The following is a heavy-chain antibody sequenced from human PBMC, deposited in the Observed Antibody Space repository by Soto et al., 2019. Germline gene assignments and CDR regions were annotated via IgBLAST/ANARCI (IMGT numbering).Heavy chain of an antibody. CDR2: INWNGGKT. J-gene: IGHJ4*02. D-gene: IGHD3-22*01. CDR1: GFTFDDYG. Sequence: EVQLVESGGGVVRPGGSLRLSCAASGFTFDDYGMTWVRQDPGKGLEWVSDINWNGGKTGYADSVKGRFTISRDNAKNSLYLQMNSLRAEDTALYYCARQYYYDSRGYEYFDYWGQGTLVTVSS. V-gene: IGHV3-20*04. CDR3: ARQYYYDSRGYEYFDY.